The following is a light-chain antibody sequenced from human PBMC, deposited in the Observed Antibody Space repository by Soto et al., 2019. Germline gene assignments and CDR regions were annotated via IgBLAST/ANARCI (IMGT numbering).Light chain of an antibody. V-gene: IGKV3-20*01. CDR2: GVS. CDR3: QQYADSPIT. CDR1: QRLASGY. J-gene: IGKJ5*01. Sequence: EIELTQSPGTLSLSPGERATLSCRTSQRLASGYLAWYQQKPGQAPRLLLYGVSTRATGIPDRFSGSGSGTDFTLAISRVEPEDFAVYFCQQYADSPITFGQGTRLEMK.